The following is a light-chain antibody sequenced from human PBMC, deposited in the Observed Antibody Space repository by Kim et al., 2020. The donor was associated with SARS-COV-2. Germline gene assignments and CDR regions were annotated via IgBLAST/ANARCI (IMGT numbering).Light chain of an antibody. J-gene: IGLJ2*01. Sequence: PVQSATISCTVTSNDVGGYHYVSWYQQHPGKAPKLLIDDVSPRPSGVPDRFSGSKSGNTASLTISGLQPEDEADYYCCSYAGSYTVFGGGTQLTVL. V-gene: IGLV2-11*03. CDR3: CSYAGSYTV. CDR2: DVS. CDR1: SNDVGGYHY.